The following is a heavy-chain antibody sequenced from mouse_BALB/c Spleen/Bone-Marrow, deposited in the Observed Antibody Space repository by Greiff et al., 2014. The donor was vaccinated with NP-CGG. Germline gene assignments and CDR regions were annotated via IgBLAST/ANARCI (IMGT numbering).Heavy chain of an antibody. CDR3: ARGGYGNYYFDY. D-gene: IGHD2-1*01. Sequence: VQLQQSGSVLVRPGASVKLSCKASGYTFTSSWMHWAKQRPGQGLEWIGEIHPNSGNTNYNEKFKGKATLTVDTSSSTAYVDLSSLTSEDSAVYYCARGGYGNYYFDYWGQGTTPTVSS. CDR1: GYTFTSSW. CDR2: IHPNSGNT. V-gene: IGHV1S130*01. J-gene: IGHJ2*01.